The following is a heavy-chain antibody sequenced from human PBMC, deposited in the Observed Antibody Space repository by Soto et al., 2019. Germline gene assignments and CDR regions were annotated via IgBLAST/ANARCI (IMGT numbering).Heavy chain of an antibody. CDR1: GFTFGDNA. Sequence: GGSLRLACTASGFTFGDNAMSWFRQAPGKGLEWVGFIRSKAYGGTIEYAASVKGRFTISRDDSKSVAYLQMNSLQTEDTALYSCTRGWIFGPLINWFDPWGQGTLVTAPQ. V-gene: IGHV3-49*03. D-gene: IGHD3-3*01. CDR2: IRSKAYGGTI. CDR3: TRGWIFGPLINWFDP. J-gene: IGHJ5*02.